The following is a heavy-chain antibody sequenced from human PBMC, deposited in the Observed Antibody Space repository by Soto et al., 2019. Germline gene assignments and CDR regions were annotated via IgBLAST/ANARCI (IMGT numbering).Heavy chain of an antibody. D-gene: IGHD6-13*01. CDR3: ARDSSSRSYGMDV. CDR2: INVGNGNT. Sequence: ASVKVSCQASGYTFTNYAIHWVRQAPGQRLEWMGWINVGNGNTKYSQKFQGRVTITRDTSASTAYMELRSLRSDDTAVYYCARDSSSRSYGMDVWGQGTTVTVSS. V-gene: IGHV1-3*01. J-gene: IGHJ6*02. CDR1: GYTFTNYA.